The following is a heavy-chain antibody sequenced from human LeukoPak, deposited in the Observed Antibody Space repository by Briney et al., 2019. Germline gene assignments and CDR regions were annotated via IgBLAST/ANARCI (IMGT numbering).Heavy chain of an antibody. Sequence: PGGSLRLSCAASGFTFSSYAMSWVRQAPGKGLEWVSAISGSGGSTYYADSVKGRFTISRDNSKNTLYLQMNSLRAEDTAVYYCAKDMGLSSIAARPPIDYWGQGALVTVSS. CDR2: ISGSGGST. J-gene: IGHJ4*02. D-gene: IGHD6-6*01. CDR1: GFTFSSYA. CDR3: AKDMGLSSIAARPPIDY. V-gene: IGHV3-23*01.